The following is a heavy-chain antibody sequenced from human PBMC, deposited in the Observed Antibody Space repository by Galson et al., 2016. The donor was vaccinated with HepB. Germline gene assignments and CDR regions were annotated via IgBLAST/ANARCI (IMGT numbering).Heavy chain of an antibody. CDR1: GFTFGNYA. CDR2: IWHDGSKD. J-gene: IGHJ4*02. Sequence: LRLSCAASGFTFGNYAMHWVRQAPGKGLEWVAVIWHDGSKDFYASAVKGRFSISRDNSDNTVYLQMNSLTAVDTAVYYCAKDTVVAAPPYYFDSWGQGILVTVSS. CDR3: AKDTVVAAPPYYFDS. D-gene: IGHD2-15*01. V-gene: IGHV3-33*06.